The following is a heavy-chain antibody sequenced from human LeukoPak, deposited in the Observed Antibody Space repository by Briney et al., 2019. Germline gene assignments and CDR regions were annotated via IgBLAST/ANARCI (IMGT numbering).Heavy chain of an antibody. CDR3: ARGVHVRKYDSNHYCFDP. CDR1: GYTFTSYY. CDR2: INPGGGST. Sequence: ASVKVSCKASGYTFTSYYMYWVRQAPGQGLEWMGLINPGGGSTNYAQKFQGRVTVTRDMSTSTVYMELSSLRSDDTAVYYCARGVHVRKYDSNHYCFDPWGQGTLVTVSS. V-gene: IGHV1-46*01. J-gene: IGHJ5*02. D-gene: IGHD3-22*01.